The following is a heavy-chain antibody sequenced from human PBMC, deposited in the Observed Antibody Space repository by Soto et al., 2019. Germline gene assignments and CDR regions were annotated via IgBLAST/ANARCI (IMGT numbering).Heavy chain of an antibody. CDR3: AKPGVFGELLRYFDY. D-gene: IGHD3-10*02. J-gene: IGHJ4*02. CDR1: GFTFSSYA. V-gene: IGHV3-23*01. Sequence: GGSLRLSCAASGFTFSSYAMSWVRQAPGKGLEWVSAISGSGGSTYYADSVKGRFTISRDNSKNTLYLQMNSLRAEDTAVYYCAKPGVFGELLRYFDYWGQGTLVTVSS. CDR2: ISGSGGST.